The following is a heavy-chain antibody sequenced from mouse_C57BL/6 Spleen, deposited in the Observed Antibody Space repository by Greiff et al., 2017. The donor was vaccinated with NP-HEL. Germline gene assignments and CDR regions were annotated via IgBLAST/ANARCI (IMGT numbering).Heavy chain of an antibody. J-gene: IGHJ1*03. CDR3: ARSIEYYGSSYDWYFDV. D-gene: IGHD1-1*01. V-gene: IGHV1-55*01. CDR2: IYPGSGST. CDR1: GYTFTSYW. Sequence: QVQLQQPGAELVKPGASVKMSCKASGYTFTSYWITWVKQRPGQGLEWIGDIYPGSGSTNYNEKFKSKATLTVDTSSSTAYMQLSSLTSEDSAVYYCARSIEYYGSSYDWYFDVWGTGTTVTVSS.